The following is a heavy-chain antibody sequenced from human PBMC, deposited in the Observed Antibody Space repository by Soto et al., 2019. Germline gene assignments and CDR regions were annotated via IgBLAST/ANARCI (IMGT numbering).Heavy chain of an antibody. V-gene: IGHV3-33*01. CDR2: IWYDGSNK. CDR3: ARREICGSDY. CDR1: GFSFSTYG. D-gene: IGHD2-21*01. J-gene: IGHJ4*02. Sequence: LRLSCAASGFSFSTYGMHWVRQAPGKGLEWVAVIWYDGSNKYYADSVKGRFTISRDNSNNTLYLQMNSLRAEDTAVYYCARREICGSDYWGQGTLVTVSS.